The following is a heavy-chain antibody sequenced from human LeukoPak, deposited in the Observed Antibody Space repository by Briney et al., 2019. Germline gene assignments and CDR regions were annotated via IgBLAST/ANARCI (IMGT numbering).Heavy chain of an antibody. Sequence: GGSLRLSCAASGFTFSNAWMSWVRQAPGKGLEWVANIKQDGSEKYYVDSVKGRFTISRDNAKNSLYLQMNSLRAEDTAVYYCARDMGYYDSSGYYFWVGSLDYWGQGTLVTVSS. CDR3: ARDMGYYDSSGYYFWVGSLDY. J-gene: IGHJ4*02. CDR1: GFTFSNAW. D-gene: IGHD3-22*01. V-gene: IGHV3-7*01. CDR2: IKQDGSEK.